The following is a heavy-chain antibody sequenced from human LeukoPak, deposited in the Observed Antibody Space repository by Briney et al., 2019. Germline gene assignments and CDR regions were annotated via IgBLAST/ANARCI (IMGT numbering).Heavy chain of an antibody. CDR2: ISAYNGNT. CDR1: GYTFTSYG. Sequence: EASVTVSCKASGYTFTSYGISWVRQAPGQGLEWMGWISAYNGNTNYAQKLQGRVTMTTDTSTSTAYMELRSLRSDDTAVYYCARVSAAILNWFDPWGQGTLVTVSS. CDR3: ARVSAAILNWFDP. V-gene: IGHV1-18*01. J-gene: IGHJ5*02. D-gene: IGHD2-2*01.